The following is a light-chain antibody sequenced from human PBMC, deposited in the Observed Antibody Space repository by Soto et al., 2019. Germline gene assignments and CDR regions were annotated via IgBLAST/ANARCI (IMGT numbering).Light chain of an antibody. CDR1: SSNIGNNY. CDR3: GTWASSMSPVV. V-gene: IGLV1-51*01. Sequence: QSVLTQPPSVSAAPGQKVTISCSGTSSNIGNNYVSCYQQLPGTAPKLLIYDNNNRPSGIPYRFSGSKSGTSATLGITGLQTEDEADYYCGTWASSMSPVVFGGGTKLTVL. J-gene: IGLJ2*01. CDR2: DNN.